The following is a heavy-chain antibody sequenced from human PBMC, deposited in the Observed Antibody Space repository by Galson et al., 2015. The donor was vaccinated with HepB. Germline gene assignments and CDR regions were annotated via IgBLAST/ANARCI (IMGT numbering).Heavy chain of an antibody. CDR3: ARFLDCTGGTCYSGPDRNWSDP. V-gene: IGHV1-8*01. CDR2: MNPNTGNT. Sequence: SVKVSCKASGYSFTNYDINWVRQATGQGLEWMGSMNPNTGNTGYAQKFQGRVTMTRDTSISTAYMELTNLRSEDTAVYYCARFLDCTGGTCYSGPDRNWSDPWGQGTLVTVAS. D-gene: IGHD2-8*02. J-gene: IGHJ5*02. CDR1: GYSFTNYD.